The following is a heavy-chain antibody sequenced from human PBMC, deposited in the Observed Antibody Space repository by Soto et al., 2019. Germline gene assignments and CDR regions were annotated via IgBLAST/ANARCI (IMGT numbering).Heavy chain of an antibody. CDR1: GGTITYDY. Sequence: SETLSLTCPVSGGTITYDYWRCIRQARGEVREWLGYIFDGGSANYNPSLKSRVTFSLDKSQNQLSLKLTSVTGADTAIYDCVRVGGPPTVTGDYEYYAADSGGQG. CDR3: VRVGGPPTVTGDYEYYAADS. CDR2: IFDGGSA. V-gene: IGHV4-59*12. D-gene: IGHD4-17*01. J-gene: IGHJ5*01.